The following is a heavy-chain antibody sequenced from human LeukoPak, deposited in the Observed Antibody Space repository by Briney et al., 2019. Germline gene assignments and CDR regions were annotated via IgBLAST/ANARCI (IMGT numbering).Heavy chain of an antibody. D-gene: IGHD4-17*01. CDR3: GRDPNGDYIGAFDM. V-gene: IGHV3-21*04. J-gene: IGHJ3*02. Sequence: GGSLRLSCTASGFTLRRYTLNWVRQAPGKGLEWVSSISSSSTYIYYADSVKGRFTISRDNSKNTLYLQMYGLRAEDTAIYYCGRDPNGDYIGAFDMRGQGTVVTVSS. CDR1: GFTLRRYT. CDR2: ISSSSTYI.